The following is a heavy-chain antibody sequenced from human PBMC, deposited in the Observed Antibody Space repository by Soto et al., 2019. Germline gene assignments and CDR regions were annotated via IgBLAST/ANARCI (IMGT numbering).Heavy chain of an antibody. Sequence: GGALRLSCADSGFRFSSYSMSWVRQTPGKGLEWVAAITATGDRTYYADSVTGRFTISRDNSKKTHYLQMTSLRAEDTAMYYCATMNGYFEYWGQGTPVTVSS. CDR2: ITATGDRT. CDR3: ATMNGYFEY. V-gene: IGHV3-23*01. CDR1: GFRFSSYS. J-gene: IGHJ4*02. D-gene: IGHD3-22*01.